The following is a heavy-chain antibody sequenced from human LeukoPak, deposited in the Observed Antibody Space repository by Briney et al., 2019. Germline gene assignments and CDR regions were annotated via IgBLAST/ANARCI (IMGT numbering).Heavy chain of an antibody. Sequence: GGSLRLSCAASGFTFDDYAMHWVRQAPGKGLEWVSLISWDGGSTYYADSVKGRFTISRDNSKNSLYLQMNSLRAEDTAVYYCAKELTGSYFNAFDIWGQGTMVTVSS. CDR2: ISWDGGST. V-gene: IGHV3-43D*03. J-gene: IGHJ3*02. CDR1: GFTFDDYA. CDR3: AKELTGSYFNAFDI. D-gene: IGHD3-10*01.